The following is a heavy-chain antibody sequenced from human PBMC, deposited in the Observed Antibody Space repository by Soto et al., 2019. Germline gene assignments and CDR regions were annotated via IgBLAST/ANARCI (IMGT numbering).Heavy chain of an antibody. CDR3: ARDEMVRGVIGYYYYGMDV. CDR2: IIPIFGTA. D-gene: IGHD3-10*01. V-gene: IGHV1-69*13. Sequence: SVKVSCKASGGTFSSYAISWVRQAPGQGLEWMGGIIPIFGTANYAQKFQGRVTITADESTSTAYMELSSLRSEDTAVYYCARDEMVRGVIGYYYYGMDVWGQGTTVTVSS. CDR1: GGTFSSYA. J-gene: IGHJ6*02.